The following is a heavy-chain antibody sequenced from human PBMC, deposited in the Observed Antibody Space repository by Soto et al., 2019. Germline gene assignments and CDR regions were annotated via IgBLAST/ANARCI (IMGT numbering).Heavy chain of an antibody. V-gene: IGHV1-8*01. CDR2: MNPNSGNT. Sequence: ASVKVSCKASGYTFTSYDINWVRQATGQGLERMGWMNPNSGNTGYAQKFQGRVTMTRNTSISTAYMELSSLRSEDTAVYYCARAYCGGDCYSPAFDIWGQGTMVTVSS. CDR1: GYTFTSYD. CDR3: ARAYCGGDCYSPAFDI. D-gene: IGHD2-21*01. J-gene: IGHJ3*02.